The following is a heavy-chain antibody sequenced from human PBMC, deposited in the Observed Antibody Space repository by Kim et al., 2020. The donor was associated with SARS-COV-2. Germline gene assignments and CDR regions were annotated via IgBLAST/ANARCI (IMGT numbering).Heavy chain of an antibody. CDR1: GGSISSYY. CDR3: ARVLCGGILTGCPSGNWFDP. D-gene: IGHD3-9*01. J-gene: IGHJ5*02. V-gene: IGHV4-59*13. CDR2: IYYSGST. Sequence: SETLSLTCTVSGGSISSYYWSWIRQPPGKGLEWIGYIYYSGSTNYNPSLKSRVTISVDTSKNQFSLKLSSVTAADTAVYYCARVLCGGILTGCPSGNWFDPWGQGTLVTVSS.